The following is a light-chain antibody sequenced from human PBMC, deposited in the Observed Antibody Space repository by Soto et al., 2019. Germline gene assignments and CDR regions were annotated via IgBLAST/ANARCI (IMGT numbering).Light chain of an antibody. J-gene: IGKJ2*01. Sequence: EIVMKQSPATLSVSPGERATLSCRASQSVSSNLAWYQQKPGQAPRLHIYGASTRATGIPARFSGSGSGTEFTLTISSLQSEDFAVYYCQQYNNWPPAYTFGQGTKLEIK. CDR3: QQYNNWPPAYT. V-gene: IGKV3-15*01. CDR1: QSVSSN. CDR2: GAS.